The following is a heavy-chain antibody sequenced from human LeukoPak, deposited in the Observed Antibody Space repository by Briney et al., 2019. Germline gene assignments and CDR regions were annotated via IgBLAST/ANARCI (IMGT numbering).Heavy chain of an antibody. CDR3: AKDVSSSRFYYCDY. CDR2: ISGSGGST. J-gene: IGHJ4*02. V-gene: IGHV3-23*01. CDR1: GFTFSSYA. Sequence: SGGSLRLSCAASGFTFSSYAMSWVRQAPGKGLEWVSAISGSGGSTYYADSVKGRFTISRDNSKNTLYLQMNSLRAEDTAVYYCAKDVSSSRFYYCDYWGQGTLVTVSS. D-gene: IGHD6-6*01.